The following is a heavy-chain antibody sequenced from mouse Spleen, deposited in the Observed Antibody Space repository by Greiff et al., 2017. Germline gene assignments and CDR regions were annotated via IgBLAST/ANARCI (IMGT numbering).Heavy chain of an antibody. CDR1: GYTFTSYW. D-gene: IGHD2-3*01. J-gene: IGHJ2*01. V-gene: IGHV1-5*01. CDR3: TRYQDGYYEDYFDY. Sequence: VQLKQSGAVLARPGASVKMSCKTSGYTFTSYWMHWVKQRPGQGLEWIGAIYPGNSDTSYNQKFKGKAKLTAVTSASTAYMELSSLTNEDSAVYYCTRYQDGYYEDYFDYWGQGTTLTVSS. CDR2: IYPGNSDT.